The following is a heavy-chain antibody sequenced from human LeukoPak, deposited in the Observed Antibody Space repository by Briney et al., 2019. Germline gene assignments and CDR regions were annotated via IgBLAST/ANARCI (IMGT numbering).Heavy chain of an antibody. V-gene: IGHV3-30*18. D-gene: IGHD2-21*01. CDR1: GLTFTSYG. Sequence: GRSLRLSCSASGLTFTSYGMHWVRQAPGKGLEWVAVISYDGITNYYADSVKGRFTVSRDNSENTLYLQMNSLRADDTAVYYCAKKAAPVSAIRAGFDYWGQGTLVTVSS. J-gene: IGHJ4*02. CDR2: ISYDGITN. CDR3: AKKAAPVSAIRAGFDY.